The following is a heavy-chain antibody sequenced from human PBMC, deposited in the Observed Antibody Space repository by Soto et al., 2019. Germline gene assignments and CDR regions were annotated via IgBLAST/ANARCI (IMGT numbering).Heavy chain of an antibody. Sequence: GGSLRLSCAASGFTFSSYSMNWVRQAPGKGLEWVSSISSSSSYIYYADSVKGRFTISRDNAKNSLYLQMNSLRAEDTAVYCGARRDSSSWYDCWGQGTLVTVTS. CDR2: ISSSSSYI. D-gene: IGHD6-13*01. V-gene: IGHV3-21*01. CDR1: GFTFSSYS. J-gene: IGHJ5*01. CDR3: ARRDSSSWYDC.